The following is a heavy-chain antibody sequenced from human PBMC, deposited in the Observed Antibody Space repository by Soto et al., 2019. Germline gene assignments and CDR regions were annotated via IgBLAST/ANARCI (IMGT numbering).Heavy chain of an antibody. D-gene: IGHD3-22*01. J-gene: IGHJ4*02. CDR2: IYHSGSA. Sequence: QLQLQESGSGLVKPSQTLSLTCTVSRGSISTSGYSWGWIRQPPGKGLEWIGYIYHSGSAYYNPSLTSRVTISVDRSTNQFSLMLSSVTAADTAVYYCARIRTYDTSGYYSSFYFDNWGQGTLVTVSS. V-gene: IGHV4-30-2*01. CDR1: RGSISTSGYS. CDR3: ARIRTYDTSGYYSSFYFDN.